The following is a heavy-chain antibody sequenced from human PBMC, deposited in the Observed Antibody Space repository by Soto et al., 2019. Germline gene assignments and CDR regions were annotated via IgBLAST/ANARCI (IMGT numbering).Heavy chain of an antibody. V-gene: IGHV1-46*01. D-gene: IGHD3-3*01. CDR2: INPSGGST. CDR3: ARGAYYDFWSGYYKWFDP. J-gene: IGHJ5*02. CDR1: GYTFTSYY. Sequence: QVQLVQSGAEVKKPGASVKVSCKASGYTFTSYYMHWVRQAPGQGLAWMGIINPSGGSTSYAQKFQGRGTMTRDTSTSTVYRELSSLRSEDTAVYYCARGAYYDFWSGYYKWFDPWGQGTLVTVSS.